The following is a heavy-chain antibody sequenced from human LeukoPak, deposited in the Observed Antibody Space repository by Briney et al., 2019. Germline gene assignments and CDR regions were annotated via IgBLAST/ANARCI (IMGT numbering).Heavy chain of an antibody. J-gene: IGHJ4*02. CDR2: INHSGST. Sequence: SETLSLTCTVSDGSISSSTYYWSWIRQPPGKGLEWIGEINHSGSTNYNPSLKSRVTISVDTSKNQFSLKLSSVTAADTAVYYCARGGGAAGYYFDYWGQGTLVTVSS. CDR3: ARGGGAAGYYFDY. CDR1: DGSISSSTYY. V-gene: IGHV4-39*07. D-gene: IGHD6-13*01.